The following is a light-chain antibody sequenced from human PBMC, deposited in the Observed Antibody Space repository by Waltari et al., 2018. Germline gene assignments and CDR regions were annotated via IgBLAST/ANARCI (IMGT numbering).Light chain of an antibody. Sequence: DIQMTQSPSSLSASVGDRVTITCRASQSISSYLNWDQQKAGKAPKLLVYAASSLQSGVPSRFSGSGSGTDFTLTISSLQPEDFATYYCQQSYSTPTFGQGTKVEIK. CDR3: QQSYSTPT. CDR2: AAS. CDR1: QSISSY. J-gene: IGKJ1*01. V-gene: IGKV1-39*01.